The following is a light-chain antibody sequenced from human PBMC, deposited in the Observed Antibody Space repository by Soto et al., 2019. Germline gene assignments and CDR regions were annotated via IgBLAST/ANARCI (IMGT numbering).Light chain of an antibody. CDR1: QSVTSNY. CDR3: QHYGSSVPIT. J-gene: IGKJ5*01. Sequence: EIVLTQSPGTLSLSPGGRATLSCRASQSVTSNYLAWYQQKPGQAPRLLIYAASRRAPGIPDRFSGSWSGTDFTLTIDRLEPEDFAVYYCQHYGSSVPITFGQGTRLEIK. CDR2: AAS. V-gene: IGKV3-20*01.